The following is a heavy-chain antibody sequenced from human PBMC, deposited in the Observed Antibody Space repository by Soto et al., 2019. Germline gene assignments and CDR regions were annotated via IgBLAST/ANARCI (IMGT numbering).Heavy chain of an antibody. CDR2: IYYSGST. D-gene: IGHD4-17*01. Sequence: TLSLTCTVSGGSISSGNYYWSWIRQHPGKGLEWIGYIYYSGSTYYNPSLKSRVTISVDTSKNQFSLNLSSVTAADTAVYYCAPYSDESINYWGQGPLVTVS. J-gene: IGHJ4*02. CDR1: GGSISSGNYY. V-gene: IGHV4-31*03. CDR3: APYSDESINY.